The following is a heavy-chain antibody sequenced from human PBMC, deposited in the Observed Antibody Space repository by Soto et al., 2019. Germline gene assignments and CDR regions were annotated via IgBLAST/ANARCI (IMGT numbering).Heavy chain of an antibody. CDR1: GGSVSSGSYY. CDR3: ASQNIAARQVDY. D-gene: IGHD6-6*01. CDR2: IYYSGST. Sequence: SETLSLTCTVSGGSVSSGSYYWSWIRQPPGKGLEWIGYIYYSGSTNYNPSLKSRVTISVDTSKNQFSLKLSSVTAADTAVYYCASQNIAARQVDYWGQGTLVTVSS. J-gene: IGHJ4*02. V-gene: IGHV4-61*01.